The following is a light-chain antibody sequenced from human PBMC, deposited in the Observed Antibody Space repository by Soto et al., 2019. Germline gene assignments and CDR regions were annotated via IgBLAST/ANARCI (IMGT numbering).Light chain of an antibody. Sequence: QSALTRPASVSGSPGQSITISCTGTSSDVGGYNYVSWYQQHPGKAPKLMIYEVSNRPSGVSNRFSGSKSGNTASLTISGLQAEEEADYYCTSYTSSSLYVFGTGTKLTVL. CDR2: EVS. V-gene: IGLV2-14*01. CDR3: TSYTSSSLYV. CDR1: SSDVGGYNY. J-gene: IGLJ1*01.